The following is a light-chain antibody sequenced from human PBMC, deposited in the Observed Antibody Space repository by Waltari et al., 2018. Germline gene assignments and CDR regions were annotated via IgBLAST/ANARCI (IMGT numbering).Light chain of an antibody. CDR1: QNVLYNSNNKNY. V-gene: IGKV4-1*01. J-gene: IGKJ2*01. CDR2: WAS. Sequence: DIVMTQSPDSLAVSLGERATINCKSSQNVLYNSNNKNYLAWYQQKQGPPPTLFIYWASPRESGVPDRFSGSGSGTDFTLTISSLQAEDVAVYYCQQYYSTPYTFGQGTKLEIK. CDR3: QQYYSTPYT.